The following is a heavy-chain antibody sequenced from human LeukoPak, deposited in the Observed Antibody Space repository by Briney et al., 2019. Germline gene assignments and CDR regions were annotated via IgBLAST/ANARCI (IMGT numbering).Heavy chain of an antibody. CDR3: ATKVLRNGYTYGFGYS. D-gene: IGHD5-18*01. CDR1: GYTFTGYY. V-gene: IGHV1-24*01. Sequence: GASVKVSCKASGYTFTGYYMHWVRQAPGKGLEWMGGFDPEDGETIYAQKFQGRVTMTEDTSTDTAYMELSSLRSEDTAVYYCATKVLRNGYTYGFGYSWGQGTLVTVSS. J-gene: IGHJ4*02. CDR2: FDPEDGET.